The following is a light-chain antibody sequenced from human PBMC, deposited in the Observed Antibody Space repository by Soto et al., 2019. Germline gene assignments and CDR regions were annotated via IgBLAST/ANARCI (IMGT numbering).Light chain of an antibody. CDR1: SSDVGGYNY. V-gene: IGLV2-8*01. CDR2: EVS. CDR3: SSYAGSNNFGV. Sequence: QSALTQPPSASGSPGQSVTISCTGTSSDVGGYNYVSWYQQHPGIAPKLMIYEVSKRPSGVPDRFSGSKSGNTASLTVSGLQAEDEADYYCSSYAGSNNFGVFGTGTKLTVL. J-gene: IGLJ1*01.